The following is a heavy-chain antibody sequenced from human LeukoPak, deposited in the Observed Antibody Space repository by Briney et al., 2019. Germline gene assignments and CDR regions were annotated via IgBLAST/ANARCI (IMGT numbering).Heavy chain of an antibody. J-gene: IGHJ4*01. CDR3: ARHAQSDSSYDY. Sequence: SDTLSLTCTVSGGSISSYYWSWIRQPPGKGLEWIGYIYYSGSTNYNPSLKSRVTISVDTSKNQFSLKLSSVTAADTAVYYCARHAQSDSSYDYWGHGTLVTVSS. D-gene: IGHD5-18*01. CDR1: GGSISSYY. V-gene: IGHV4-59*07. CDR2: IYYSGST.